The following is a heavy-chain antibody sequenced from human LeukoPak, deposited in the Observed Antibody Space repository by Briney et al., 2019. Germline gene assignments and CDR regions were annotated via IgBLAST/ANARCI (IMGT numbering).Heavy chain of an antibody. J-gene: IGHJ4*02. CDR1: GYSFTSYW. CDR3: ARTPANGYSFGFDY. D-gene: IGHD5-18*01. CDR2: IYPDDSDT. V-gene: IGHV5-51*01. Sequence: GESLMISCKGSGYSFTSYWVGWVRQVPGKGLEWMGIIYPDDSDTRYSPSFQGQVTISADTSINTAYLQWSSLKASDTAIYYCARTPANGYSFGFDYWGQGTLVTVSS.